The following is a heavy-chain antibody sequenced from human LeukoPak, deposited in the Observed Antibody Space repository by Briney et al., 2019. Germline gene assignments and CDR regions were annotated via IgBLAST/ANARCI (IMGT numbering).Heavy chain of an antibody. CDR2: IFYSGST. D-gene: IGHD2-2*01. CDR1: GGSISSSSYY. J-gene: IGHJ4*02. CDR3: ARQLGYCSSTSCYADKVDY. Sequence: SETLSLTCTVSGGSISSSSYYWGWIRQPPGKGLEWIGSIFYSGSTYYNPSLKSRVTISVDTSKNQFSLKLSSVTAADTAVYYCARQLGYCSSTSCYADKVDYWGQGTLVTVSS. V-gene: IGHV4-39*01.